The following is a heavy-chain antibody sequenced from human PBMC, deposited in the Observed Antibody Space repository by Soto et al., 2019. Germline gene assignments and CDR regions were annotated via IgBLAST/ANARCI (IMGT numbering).Heavy chain of an antibody. Sequence: EVQLLESGGGLVQPGGSLRLSCAASGFTFSSYAMSWVRQAPGKGLEWVSAISGSGGSTYYADSVKGRFTISRDNSKNTLYLQMNSLRAEDTAVYYCAKEPGIAVALLSRVSYWGQGTLVTVSS. CDR3: AKEPGIAVALLSRVSY. D-gene: IGHD6-19*01. V-gene: IGHV3-23*01. J-gene: IGHJ4*02. CDR2: ISGSGGST. CDR1: GFTFSSYA.